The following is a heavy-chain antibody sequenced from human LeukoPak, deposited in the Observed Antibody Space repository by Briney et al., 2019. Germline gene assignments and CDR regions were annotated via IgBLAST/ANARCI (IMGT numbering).Heavy chain of an antibody. CDR2: INSDVSSA. CDR3: ARGWLRSDYCFDS. J-gene: IGHJ4*02. D-gene: IGHD5-12*01. V-gene: IGHV3-74*01. CDR1: GFTFSSRW. Sequence: GGSLRLSCAASGFTFSSRWMHWVRQAPGKGLVWVSRINSDVSSAGYADSVKGRFAISRDDAKNTLCLQMNSLRAEDTAVYYCARGWLRSDYCFDSWGQGTLVTVSS.